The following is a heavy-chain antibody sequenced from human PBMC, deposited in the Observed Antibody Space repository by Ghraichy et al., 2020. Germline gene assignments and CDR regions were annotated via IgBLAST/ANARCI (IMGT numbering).Heavy chain of an antibody. CDR3: ARGGANLRFLEWLLGNEGFDY. D-gene: IGHD3-3*01. Sequence: SETLSLTCAVYGGSFSGYYWSWIRQPPGKGLEWIGEINHSGSTNYNPSLKSRVTISVDTSKNQFSLKLSSVTAADTAVYYCARGGANLRFLEWLLGNEGFDYWGQGTLVTVSS. CDR1: GGSFSGYY. J-gene: IGHJ4*02. V-gene: IGHV4-34*01. CDR2: INHSGST.